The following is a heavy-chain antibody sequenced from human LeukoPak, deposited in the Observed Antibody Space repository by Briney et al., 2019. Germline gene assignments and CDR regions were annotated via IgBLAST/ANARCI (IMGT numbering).Heavy chain of an antibody. D-gene: IGHD3-3*01. CDR2: ISAYNGNI. Sequence: VASVKVSCKASGYTFTSYGISWVRQAPGQGLEWMGWISAYNGNINYAQKLQGRVTMTTDTSTSTAYMELRSLRSDDTAVYYCARLSRYTIFGVVREGWFDPWGQGTLVTVSS. CDR1: GYTFTSYG. J-gene: IGHJ5*02. V-gene: IGHV1-18*01. CDR3: ARLSRYTIFGVVREGWFDP.